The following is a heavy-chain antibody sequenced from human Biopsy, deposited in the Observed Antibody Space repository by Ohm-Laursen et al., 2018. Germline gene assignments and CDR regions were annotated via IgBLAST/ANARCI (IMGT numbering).Heavy chain of an antibody. V-gene: IGHV3-66*01. J-gene: IGHJ4*02. CDR1: GFNIRVSY. D-gene: IGHD1-14*01. CDR2: LYSAGNT. CDR3: ARDLRADRKYFFDS. Sequence: SLRLSCAASGFNIRVSYMGWVRQPPGKGLEWLSLLYSAGNTYYADSVKGRFTISRDKSKNTLYLQLNNLRAEDTAVYYCARDLRADRKYFFDSWGQGTLVTVSS.